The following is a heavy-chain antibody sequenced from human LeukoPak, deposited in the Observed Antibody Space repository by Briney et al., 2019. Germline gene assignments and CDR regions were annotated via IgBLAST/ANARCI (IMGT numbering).Heavy chain of an antibody. J-gene: IGHJ5*02. V-gene: IGHV3-23*01. CDR2: FSGSGGST. CDR1: GFTFSSYA. Sequence: GGSLRLSCAASGFTFSSYAMSWVRQAPGKGLECISGFSGSGGSTYYADSVKGRFTISRDNSKNTLYLQMNSLRAEDTAVYYCAKKTYYYDTSGSPRGWFDPWGQGTLVTVSS. CDR3: AKKTYYYDTSGSPRGWFDP. D-gene: IGHD3-22*01.